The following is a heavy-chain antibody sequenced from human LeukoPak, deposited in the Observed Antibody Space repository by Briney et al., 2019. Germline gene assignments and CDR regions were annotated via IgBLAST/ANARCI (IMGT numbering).Heavy chain of an antibody. CDR2: IDPSDSYT. D-gene: IGHD4-17*01. V-gene: IGHV5-10-1*01. CDR3: ARSLMTTVTTHNWFDP. Sequence: GESLKISCKGSGYSFTSYWISWVRQMPGKGLEWMGRIDPSDSYTTYSPSFQGRVTISADKSISTAYLQWSSRKASDTAMYYCARSLMTTVTTHNWFDPWGQGTLVTVSS. J-gene: IGHJ5*02. CDR1: GYSFTSYW.